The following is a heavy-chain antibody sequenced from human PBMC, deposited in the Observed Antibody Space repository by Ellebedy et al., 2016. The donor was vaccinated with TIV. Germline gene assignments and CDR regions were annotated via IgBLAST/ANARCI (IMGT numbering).Heavy chain of an antibody. J-gene: IGHJ4*02. V-gene: IGHV4-39*07. CDR1: GGSISSSSHY. CDR3: EREGSGSYARGADY. CDR2: IYYSGNT. Sequence: SETLSLTCTVSGGSISSSSHYWGWIRQPPGKGLEWIGSIYYSGNTYYNPSLKSRATISVDTSKNQFSLKLSSVTAADTAVYYCEREGSGSYARGADYWGQGTLVTVSS. D-gene: IGHD1-26*01.